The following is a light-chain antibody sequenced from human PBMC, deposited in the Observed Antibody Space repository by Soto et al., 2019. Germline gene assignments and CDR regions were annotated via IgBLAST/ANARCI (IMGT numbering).Light chain of an antibody. V-gene: IGKV3-20*01. CDR3: QQYATSPLT. CDR2: GAS. Sequence: EILWTQSPGTLSLSPGERVTLSCRASQGVGNNYLAWYQQKPGQAPRLLVHGASNRATGIPDRFSGSGSETDFTLTISRLEPEDFAVYYCQQYATSPLTFGQGTKVEIK. CDR1: QGVGNNY. J-gene: IGKJ1*01.